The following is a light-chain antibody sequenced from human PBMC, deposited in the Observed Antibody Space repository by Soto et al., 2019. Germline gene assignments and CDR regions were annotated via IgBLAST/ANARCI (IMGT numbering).Light chain of an antibody. CDR3: QQYNSYWWT. J-gene: IGKJ1*01. Sequence: DIQMTQSPSTLSPSVGERVTITCRASQSISSWLAWYQQKPGKAPKLLIYDASSLESGVPSRFSGSGSGTEFTLTISSLQPDDFATDYCQQYNSYWWTFGQGTKVEIK. CDR1: QSISSW. V-gene: IGKV1-5*01. CDR2: DAS.